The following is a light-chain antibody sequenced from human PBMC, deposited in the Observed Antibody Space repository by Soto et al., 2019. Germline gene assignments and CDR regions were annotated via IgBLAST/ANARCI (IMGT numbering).Light chain of an antibody. CDR3: EQYNSYPIT. CDR1: QSISSW. Sequence: DIQMTQSPSTLSASVGDRVTITCRASQSISSWLAWYQQKPGKAPKLLIYDASNLESGVPSRFGGSGSGTEFTLAISSLQPDDFATYDCEQYNSYPITFGQGTRLEIK. V-gene: IGKV1-5*01. J-gene: IGKJ5*01. CDR2: DAS.